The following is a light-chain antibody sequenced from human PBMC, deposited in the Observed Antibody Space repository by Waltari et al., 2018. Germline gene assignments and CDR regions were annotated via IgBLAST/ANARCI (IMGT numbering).Light chain of an antibody. Sequence: SYVLTQPPSVSVAPGKTASITCGGNKIESKSVPLYQQKPGQAPILVISYDSARPSGIPERFSGSNSGNTATLTISRVEAGDEADYYCQVWDANTDPGVFGTGTEVTVL. J-gene: IGLJ1*01. CDR2: YDS. CDR3: QVWDANTDPGV. CDR1: KIESKS. V-gene: IGLV3-21*04.